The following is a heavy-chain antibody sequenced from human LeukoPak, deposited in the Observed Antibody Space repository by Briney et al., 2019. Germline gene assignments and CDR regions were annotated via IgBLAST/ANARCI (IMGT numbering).Heavy chain of an antibody. J-gene: IGHJ4*02. CDR3: ARGDDFSGIDY. D-gene: IGHD2-21*02. Sequence: SETLSLTCTVSGGPISSSSYYWGWIRQPPGKGLEWIGSIYYSGSTYYNPSLKSRVTISVDTSKNQFSLQLNSVTPEDTAVYYCARGDDFSGIDYWGRGTLVTVSS. CDR2: IYYSGST. CDR1: GGPISSSSYY. V-gene: IGHV4-39*07.